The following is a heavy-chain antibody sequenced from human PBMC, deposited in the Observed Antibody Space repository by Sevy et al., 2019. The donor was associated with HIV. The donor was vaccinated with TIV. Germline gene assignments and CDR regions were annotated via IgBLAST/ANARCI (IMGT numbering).Heavy chain of an antibody. CDR3: AREPPSYSSGLNPTDY. Sequence: ASVKVSCKASGYTFTSYGISWVRQAPGQGLEWMGWISAYNGNTNYAQKLQGRVTMTTDTSTSTAYMELRSLRSDDTAVYYCAREPPSYSSGLNPTDYWGQGTLVTVSS. CDR1: GYTFTSYG. CDR2: ISAYNGNT. J-gene: IGHJ4*02. D-gene: IGHD6-19*01. V-gene: IGHV1-18*01.